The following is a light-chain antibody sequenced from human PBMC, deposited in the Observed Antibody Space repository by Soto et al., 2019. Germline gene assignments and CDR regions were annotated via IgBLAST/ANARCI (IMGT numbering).Light chain of an antibody. CDR3: QQRSNWPPDWT. V-gene: IGKV3-11*01. CDR2: AAS. Sequence: EIVLTQSPATLSLSPGERATLSCRASRSVGNNLAWYQKKPGQAPGLLIYAASTRATGIPARFSGSASGTDFTPTISSLEPEDFAVYYCQQRSNWPPDWTFGQGTKVEIK. CDR1: RSVGNN. J-gene: IGKJ1*01.